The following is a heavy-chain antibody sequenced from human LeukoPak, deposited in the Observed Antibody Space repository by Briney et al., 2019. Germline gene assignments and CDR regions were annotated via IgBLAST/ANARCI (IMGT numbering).Heavy chain of an antibody. CDR2: ISSSSSTI. CDR3: ARAKHPFIVVVPAATYYFDY. CDR1: GFTFSSYS. J-gene: IGHJ4*02. D-gene: IGHD2-2*01. V-gene: IGHV3-48*01. Sequence: GGSLRLSCAASGFTFSSYSMNWVRQAPGKGLEWVSYISSSSSTIYYADSVKGRFTISRDNAKNSLYLQMISLRAEDTAVYYCARAKHPFIVVVPAATYYFDYWGQGTLVTVSS.